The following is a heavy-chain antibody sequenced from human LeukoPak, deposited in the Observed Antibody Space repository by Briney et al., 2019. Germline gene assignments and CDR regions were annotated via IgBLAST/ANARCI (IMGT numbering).Heavy chain of an antibody. J-gene: IGHJ4*02. Sequence: PSETLSLTCTVSGGSISSYHWSWIRQPPGKGLEWIGYIYYSGSTNYNPSLKSRVTISVDTSKKHFSLKLSSVTAADTAVYYCARSQSQSGSYRYYFAYWGQGTLVTVSS. CDR1: GGSISSYH. CDR2: IYYSGST. CDR3: ARSQSQSGSYRYYFAY. D-gene: IGHD1-26*01. V-gene: IGHV4-59*01.